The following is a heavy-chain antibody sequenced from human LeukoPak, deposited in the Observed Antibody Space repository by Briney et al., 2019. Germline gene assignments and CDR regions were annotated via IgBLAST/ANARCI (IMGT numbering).Heavy chain of an antibody. CDR2: ISYDGSNK. D-gene: IGHD3-10*01. J-gene: IGHJ3*02. V-gene: IGHV3-30-3*01. CDR3: ARPDYDGAGGLGPSAFDI. Sequence: GGSLRLSCVASGFPFSSYWMTWVRQAPGKGLEWVAVISYDGSNKYYADSVKGRFTISRDNSKNTLYLQMNSLRAEDTAVYYCARPDYDGAGGLGPSAFDIWGQGTMVTVSS. CDR1: GFPFSSYW.